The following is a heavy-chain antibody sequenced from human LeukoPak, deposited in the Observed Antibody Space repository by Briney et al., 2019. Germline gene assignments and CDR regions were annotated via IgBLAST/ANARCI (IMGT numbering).Heavy chain of an antibody. CDR1: GYTFTSYG. J-gene: IGHJ4*02. CDR2: ISAYNGNT. V-gene: IGHV1-18*01. CDR3: ARDVVVAAAGSTGDY. D-gene: IGHD6-13*01. Sequence: GASVKVSCKASGYTFTSYGISWVRQAPGQGLEWMGWISAYNGNTNYAQKLQGRVTMTTDTSTSTAYMELRSLRSDDTAVYYCARDVVVAAAGSTGDYWGQGTLVTVSS.